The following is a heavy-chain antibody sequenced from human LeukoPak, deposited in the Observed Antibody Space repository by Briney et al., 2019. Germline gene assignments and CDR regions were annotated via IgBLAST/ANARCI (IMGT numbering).Heavy chain of an antibody. Sequence: GSLRLSCAASGFTFSSYAMSWVRQAPGKGLEWVSAISGSGGSTYYADSVKGRFTISRDNSKNTLYLQMNSLRAEDTAVYYCAKGLSTVTTLLSYYYGMDVWGQGTTVTVSS. CDR1: GFTFSSYA. V-gene: IGHV3-23*01. CDR3: AKGLSTVTTLLSYYYGMDV. J-gene: IGHJ6*02. CDR2: ISGSGGST. D-gene: IGHD4-11*01.